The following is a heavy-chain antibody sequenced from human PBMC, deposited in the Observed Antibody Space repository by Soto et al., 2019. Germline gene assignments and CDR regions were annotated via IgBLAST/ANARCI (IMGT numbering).Heavy chain of an antibody. Sequence: SEGLALTCAVYVGAFSGYYWSLIRQPPGKGLEWIGEINHSGRTNYNPSLKSRVTISLDTSKNQFSLKLSSVTAADTAVYYCARGVVVAVTWLVPLCQGTLVTVFS. J-gene: IGHJ5*02. CDR2: INHSGRT. CDR1: VGAFSGYY. V-gene: IGHV4-34*01. D-gene: IGHD2-15*01. CDR3: ARGVVVAVTWLVP.